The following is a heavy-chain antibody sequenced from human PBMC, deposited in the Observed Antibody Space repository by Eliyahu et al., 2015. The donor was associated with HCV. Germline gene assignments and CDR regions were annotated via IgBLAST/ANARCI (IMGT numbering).Heavy chain of an antibody. CDR1: GWSXXGYX. D-gene: IGHD3-9*01. CDR3: ARGYYDILTGYPIPGAFDI. V-gene: IGHV4-34*01. CDR2: XNHSGST. Sequence: QVQLQQWGAGLLKPSDTLSLTCAVYGWSXXGYXWSWIRQPPGKGXEWIGEXNHSGSTNYNPSLKSRVTISVDTSKNQFSLKLSSVTAADTAVYYCARGYYDILTGYPIPGAFDIWGQGTMVTVSS. J-gene: IGHJ3*02.